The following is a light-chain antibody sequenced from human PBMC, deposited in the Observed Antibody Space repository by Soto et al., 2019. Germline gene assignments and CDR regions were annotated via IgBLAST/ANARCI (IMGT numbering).Light chain of an antibody. CDR1: PSVSNS. Sequence: ESVLTQSPATLSLSPGERATLSCRASPSVSNSLAWYQHKPGQAPRLLVYDASNRATGVPTRFSGSGSGTDFTLTISSLAPEDFSVYYWQQRTQWPPVSVGGGTRVEIK. V-gene: IGKV3-11*01. CDR2: DAS. J-gene: IGKJ4*01. CDR3: QQRTQWPPVS.